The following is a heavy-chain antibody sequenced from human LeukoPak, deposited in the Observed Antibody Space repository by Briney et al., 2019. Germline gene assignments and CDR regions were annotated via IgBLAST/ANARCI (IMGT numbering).Heavy chain of an antibody. V-gene: IGHV3-30-3*01. CDR1: GFTFSSYA. J-gene: IGHJ4*02. Sequence: GGSLRLSCAASGFTFSSYAMHWVRQAPGKGLEWVAVISYDGSNKYYADSVKGRFTISRDNSKNTLYLQMNSLRAEDTAVYYCARERTFSGYLDYWGQGTLVTVSS. CDR2: ISYDGSNK. CDR3: ARERTFSGYLDY. D-gene: IGHD1-26*01.